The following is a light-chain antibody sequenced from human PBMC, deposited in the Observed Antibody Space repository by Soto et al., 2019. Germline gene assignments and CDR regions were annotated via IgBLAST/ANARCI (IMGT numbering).Light chain of an antibody. V-gene: IGLV2-14*01. CDR3: SSYTSSSTLVV. J-gene: IGLJ2*01. Sequence: QSVLTQPASVSGSPGQSITISCTGTSSDVGGYNYVSWYQQHPGKAPKVMIYEVSNRPSGVSNRFSGSKSGNTASLTISGLQAEEDADYYCSSYTSSSTLVVFGGGTKLTVL. CDR1: SSDVGGYNY. CDR2: EVS.